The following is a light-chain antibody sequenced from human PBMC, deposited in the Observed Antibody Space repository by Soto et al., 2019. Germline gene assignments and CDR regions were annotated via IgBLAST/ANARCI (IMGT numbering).Light chain of an antibody. CDR3: SSYAGSNNVV. V-gene: IGLV2-8*01. CDR1: SSDVGGYND. CDR2: EVS. J-gene: IGLJ2*01. Sequence: QSVLTQPPSASGSPGQSVTISCTGTSSDVGGYNDVSWYQQHPGKAPKLMIYEVSKRPSGVPDRFSGSKSGNTASLTVSGLQAEDEADYYCSSYAGSNNVVFVGGTKLTVL.